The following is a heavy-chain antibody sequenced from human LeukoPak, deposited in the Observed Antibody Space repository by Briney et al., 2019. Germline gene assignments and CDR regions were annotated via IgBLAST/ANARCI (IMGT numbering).Heavy chain of an antibody. J-gene: IGHJ4*02. D-gene: IGHD3-22*01. CDR2: ISSSSSTI. V-gene: IGHV3-48*04. CDR3: ARGVAYYYDGSGYFGENDY. CDR1: GFTFSSYS. Sequence: PGGSLRLSCAASGFTFSSYSMNWVRQAPGKGLEWVSYISSSSSTIYYADSVKGRFTISRDNAKNSLYLQMNSLRAEDTAVYYCARGVAYYYDGSGYFGENDYWGQGTLVTVSS.